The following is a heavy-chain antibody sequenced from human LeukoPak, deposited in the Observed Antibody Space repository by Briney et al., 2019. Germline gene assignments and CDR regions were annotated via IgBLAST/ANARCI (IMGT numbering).Heavy chain of an antibody. Sequence: GGSLRLSCAASGFTFSSYEMNWVRQAPGKGLEWVSYISSSGSTIYYADSVKGRFTISRDNAKNSLYLQMNSLRAEDTAVYYCAKAVVPAAIYYYYYMDVWGKGTTVTISS. J-gene: IGHJ6*03. V-gene: IGHV3-48*03. CDR3: AKAVVPAAIYYYYYMDV. D-gene: IGHD2-2*01. CDR1: GFTFSSYE. CDR2: ISSSGSTI.